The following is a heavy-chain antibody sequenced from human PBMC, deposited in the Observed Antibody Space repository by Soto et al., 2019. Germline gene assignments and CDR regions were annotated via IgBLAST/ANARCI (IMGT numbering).Heavy chain of an antibody. Sequence: TLSLTCTVSGGSISSYYWSWIRQPPGKGLEWIGYIYYSGSTNYNPSLKSRVTISVDTSKNQFSLKLSSVTAADTAVYYCARGGHYWGQGTLVAVSS. CDR3: ARGGHY. V-gene: IGHV4-59*01. CDR1: GGSISSYY. J-gene: IGHJ4*02. CDR2: IYYSGST.